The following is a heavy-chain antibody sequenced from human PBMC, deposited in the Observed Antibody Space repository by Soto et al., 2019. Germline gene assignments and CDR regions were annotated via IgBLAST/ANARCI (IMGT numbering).Heavy chain of an antibody. CDR1: GYSFTDYY. CDR3: AIRTGPLAIISEFDGDWFFEF. Sequence: ASVKVSCKASGYSFTDYYIHWVRQDPGQGLEWVGWINPDSGGTNLAQRVQGRVTMTRARSSNTAYRELSSLRSDDTAVHYCAIRTGPLAIISEFDGDWFFEFWGRGTLVTVSS. V-gene: IGHV1-2*02. J-gene: IGHJ2*01. D-gene: IGHD2-2*02. CDR2: INPDSGGT.